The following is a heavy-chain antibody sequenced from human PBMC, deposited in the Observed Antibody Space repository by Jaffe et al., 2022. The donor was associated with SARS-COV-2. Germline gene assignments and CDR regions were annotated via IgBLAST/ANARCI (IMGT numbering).Heavy chain of an antibody. Sequence: EVQLLESGGGLVQPGGSLRLSCAASGFTFSSYSMTWLRHAPGKGLEWVSTINSGGGITSYADSVKGRFTVSRDNSKNTQYLQMNSLRAEDTAIYYCAKGGWDSHFDPWGQGTRVTVSS. CDR1: GFTFSSYS. CDR2: INSGGGIT. CDR3: AKGGWDSHFDP. J-gene: IGHJ5*02. D-gene: IGHD6-19*01. V-gene: IGHV3-23*01.